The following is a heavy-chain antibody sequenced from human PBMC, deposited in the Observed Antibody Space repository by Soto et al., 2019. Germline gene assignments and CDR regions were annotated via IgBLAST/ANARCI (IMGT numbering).Heavy chain of an antibody. CDR3: ARDGFADTAMAPYYYYGMDV. CDR2: ISAYNGNT. V-gene: IGHV1-18*01. D-gene: IGHD5-18*01. CDR1: GYTFTSYG. Sequence: GASVKVSCKASGYTFTSYGISWVRQAPGQGLEWMGWISAYNGNTNYAQKLQGRVTMTTDTSTSTAYMELRSLRSDDTAVYYCARDGFADTAMAPYYYYGMDVWGQGTTVTVSS. J-gene: IGHJ6*02.